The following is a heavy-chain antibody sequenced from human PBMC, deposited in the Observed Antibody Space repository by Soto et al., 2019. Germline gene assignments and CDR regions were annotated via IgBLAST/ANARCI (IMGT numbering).Heavy chain of an antibody. V-gene: IGHV1-18*01. J-gene: IGHJ4*02. D-gene: IGHD2-8*01. CDR3: AREPCTNGVCYGY. CDR2: ISAYNGNT. Sequence: ASVKVSCKASGGTFSSYGISWVRQAPGQGLEWMGWISAYNGNTNYAQKLQGRVTMTTDTSTSTAYMELRSLRSDDTAVYYWAREPCTNGVCYGYWGQGTLVTVSS. CDR1: GGTFSSYG.